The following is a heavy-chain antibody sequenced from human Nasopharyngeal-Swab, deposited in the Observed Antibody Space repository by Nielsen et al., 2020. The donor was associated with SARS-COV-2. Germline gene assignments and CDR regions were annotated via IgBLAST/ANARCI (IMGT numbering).Heavy chain of an antibody. V-gene: IGHV3-23*01. CDR1: GFTFSSYA. CDR2: ISGSGGST. CDR3: APRVGATTGLGY. D-gene: IGHD1-26*01. J-gene: IGHJ4*02. Sequence: GESLKISCAASGFTFSSYAMSWVRQAPGKGLEWVSAISGSGGSTYYADSVKDRFTISRDNSKNTLYLQMNSLRAEDTAVYYCAPRVGATTGLGYWGQGTLVTVSS.